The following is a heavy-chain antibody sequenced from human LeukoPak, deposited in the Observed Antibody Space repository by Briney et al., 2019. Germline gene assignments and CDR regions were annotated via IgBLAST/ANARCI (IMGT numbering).Heavy chain of an antibody. CDR1: GFTFSSYA. J-gene: IGHJ4*02. D-gene: IGHD2-15*01. CDR2: ISYDGSNK. Sequence: PGGSLRLSCAASGFTFSSYAMHWVRQAPGKGLEWVAVISYDGSNKYYADSVKGRFTISRDNSKNTLYLQMNSLRAEDTAVYYCARDKDGIYYFDYRGQGTLVTVSS. V-gene: IGHV3-30-3*01. CDR3: ARDKDGIYYFDY.